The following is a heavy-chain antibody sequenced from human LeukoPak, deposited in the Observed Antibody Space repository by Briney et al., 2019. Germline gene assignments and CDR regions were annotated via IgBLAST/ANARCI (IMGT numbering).Heavy chain of an antibody. CDR2: ISAYNGNT. CDR1: GYTFTSYR. D-gene: IGHD3-22*01. J-gene: IGHJ4*02. CDR3: AREPFDYYDSSGYYDY. Sequence: GASVKVSCKASGYTFTSYRISWVRQAPGQGLEWMGWISAYNGNTNYEQKLQGRFTMTTDTSTSTAYMELRSLRSDDTAMYYCAREPFDYYDSSGYYDYWGQETLVTVSS. V-gene: IGHV1-18*01.